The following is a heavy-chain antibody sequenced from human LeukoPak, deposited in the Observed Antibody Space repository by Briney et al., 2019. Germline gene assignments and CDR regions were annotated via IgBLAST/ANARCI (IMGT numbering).Heavy chain of an antibody. CDR1: GYTFTGYY. D-gene: IGHD4-11*01. V-gene: IGHV1-2*02. J-gene: IGHJ6*02. CDR2: INPNSGGT. CDR3: AKTTSRLYYYYGMDV. Sequence: ASVKVSCKASGYTFTGYYMYWVRQAPGQGLEWMGWINPNSGGTNYAQKFQGGVTMTRDTSISTAYMELSRLRSDDTAVYYCAKTTSRLYYYYGMDVWGQGTTVTVSS.